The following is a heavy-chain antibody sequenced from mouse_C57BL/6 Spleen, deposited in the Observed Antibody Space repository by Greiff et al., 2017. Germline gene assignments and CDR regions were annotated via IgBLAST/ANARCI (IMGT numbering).Heavy chain of an antibody. V-gene: IGHV1-50*01. J-gene: IGHJ1*03. D-gene: IGHD2-2*01. CDR2: IDPSDSYT. Sequence: QVQLQQSGAELVKPGASVKLSCKASGYTFTSYWMQWVKQRPGQGLEWIGEIDPSDSYTNYNQKFKGKATLTVDTSSSTAYMQLSSLTSEDSAVYYCAKGGYDWYFDVWGTGTTVTVSS. CDR1: GYTFTSYW. CDR3: AKGGYDWYFDV.